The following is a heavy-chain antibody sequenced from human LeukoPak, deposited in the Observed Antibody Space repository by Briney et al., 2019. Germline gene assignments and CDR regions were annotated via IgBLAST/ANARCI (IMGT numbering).Heavy chain of an antibody. D-gene: IGHD4-17*01. J-gene: IGHJ4*02. CDR1: GGSISSSSYY. CDR2: IYYSGST. CDR3: ARLNYGDYGD. Sequence: SETLSLTCTVSGGSISSSSYYWGWIRQPPGKGLEWIGSIYYSGSTYYNPSLKSRVTISVDTSKNQFSLKLSSVTAADTAVYYCARLNYGDYGDWGQGTLVTVSS. V-gene: IGHV4-39*01.